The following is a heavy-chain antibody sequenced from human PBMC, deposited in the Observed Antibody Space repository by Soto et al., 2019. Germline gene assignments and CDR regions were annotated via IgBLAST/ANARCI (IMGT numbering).Heavy chain of an antibody. V-gene: IGHV5-10-1*01. CDR3: ARHRCSGGSCYSAYYYYGMDV. CDR1: GYSFAGYW. Sequence: RGESLKISCKGSGYSFAGYWITWVRQKPGKGLEWMGRIDPSDSQTYYSPSFRGHVTISVTKSISTAYLQWSSLKASDTAMYYCARHRCSGGSCYSAYYYYGMDVWGQGTTVTVSS. D-gene: IGHD2-15*01. J-gene: IGHJ6*02. CDR2: IDPSDSQT.